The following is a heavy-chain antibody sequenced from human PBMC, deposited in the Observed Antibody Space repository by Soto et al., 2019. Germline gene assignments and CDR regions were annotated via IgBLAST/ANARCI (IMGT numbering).Heavy chain of an antibody. D-gene: IGHD3-3*01. CDR3: AKALRFLDAFDI. Sequence: GSLRLSCAASGFTFSSYAMSWVRQAPGKGLEWVSAISGSGGSTYYADSVKGRFTISRDNSKNTLYLQMNSLRAEDTAVYYCAKALRFLDAFDIWGQGTMVTVSS. CDR1: GFTFSSYA. J-gene: IGHJ3*02. V-gene: IGHV3-23*01. CDR2: ISGSGGST.